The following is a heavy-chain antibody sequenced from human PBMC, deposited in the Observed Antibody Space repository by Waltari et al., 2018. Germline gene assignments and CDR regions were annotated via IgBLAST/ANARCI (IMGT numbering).Heavy chain of an antibody. V-gene: IGHV3-21*02. CDR1: GFSFRGCD. Sequence: EVQLVESGGGLVKPGGSLRLVCTASGFSFRGCDMNWVRQAPGKGLEWVSFISASGTFVYYVDSVKGRFTMSRDNAKNSVYLQLNGLRAEDTGEYYCVRGRLTTVVTPWDFWGQGTQVTVSS. CDR2: ISASGTFV. CDR3: VRGRLTTVVTPWDF. D-gene: IGHD4-17*01. J-gene: IGHJ1*01.